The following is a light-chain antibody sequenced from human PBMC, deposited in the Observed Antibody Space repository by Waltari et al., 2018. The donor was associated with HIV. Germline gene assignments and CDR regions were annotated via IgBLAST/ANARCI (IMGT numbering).Light chain of an antibody. CDR2: EVF. J-gene: IGLJ1*01. Sequence: SALTQPRSVSGSPGQSVTISCTGTASDIRCFDYVSWYQQYPGKAPTVIIHEVFQRPSGVPDRFTASKSGITASLTISGLQDEDEADYYCCSYAGTYTYVFGSGTTVTVL. CDR1: ASDIRCFDY. CDR3: CSYAGTYTYV. V-gene: IGLV2-11*01.